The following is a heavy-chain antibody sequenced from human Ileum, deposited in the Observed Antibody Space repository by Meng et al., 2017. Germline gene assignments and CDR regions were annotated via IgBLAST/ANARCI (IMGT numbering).Heavy chain of an antibody. CDR3: TRERSWSDFGYFDD. D-gene: IGHD1-26*01. Sequence: QVQLQEPGPGSVRLSETLYLTCIVPGDSVRSSCCYWSWIRQSAGKGLEWIGYVYYNGVTNYNPSLRSRITTSIDTSKNQFSLKLSSVTAADTALYYCTRERSWSDFGYFDDWGRGTLVTVSS. J-gene: IGHJ4*02. CDR1: GDSVRSSCCY. V-gene: IGHV4-61*01. CDR2: VYYNGVT.